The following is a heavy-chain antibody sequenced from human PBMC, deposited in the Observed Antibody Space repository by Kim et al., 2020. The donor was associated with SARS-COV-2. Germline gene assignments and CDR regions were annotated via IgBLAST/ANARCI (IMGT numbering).Heavy chain of an antibody. D-gene: IGHD3-3*01. CDR2: INHSGST. CDR3: AYGLRCLEWLSKYAFDI. V-gene: IGHV4-34*01. CDR1: GGSFSGYY. J-gene: IGHJ3*02. Sequence: SETLSLTCAVYGGSFSGYYWSWIRQPPGKGLEWIGEINHSGSTNYNPSLKSRVTISVDTSKNQFSLKLSSVTAADTAVYYCAYGLRCLEWLSKYAFDIWGQGTMVTVSS.